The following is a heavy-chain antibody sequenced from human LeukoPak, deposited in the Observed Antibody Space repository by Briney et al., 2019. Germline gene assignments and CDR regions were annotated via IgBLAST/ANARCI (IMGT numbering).Heavy chain of an antibody. V-gene: IGHV3-23*01. CDR1: GFTFSSYA. J-gene: IGHJ4*02. Sequence: GGSLRLSCAASGFTFSSYAMSWVRQAPGKGLEWVSAISGSGGSTYYADSVKGRVTISRDNAKNTLYLQMNSLRAEDTAVYYCAKDQGYYGSGSYYIGWGQGTLVTVSS. CDR2: ISGSGGST. CDR3: AKDQGYYGSGSYYIG. D-gene: IGHD3-10*01.